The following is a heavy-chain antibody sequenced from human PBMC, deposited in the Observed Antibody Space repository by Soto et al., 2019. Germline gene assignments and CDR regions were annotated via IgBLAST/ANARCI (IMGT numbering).Heavy chain of an antibody. CDR3: ARGPASIVVVVAATWDY. CDR1: GFTFSSYA. D-gene: IGHD2-15*01. CDR2: ISYDGSNK. V-gene: IGHV3-30-3*01. Sequence: QVQLVESGGGVVQPGRSLRLSCAASGFTFSSYAMHWVRQAPGKGLEWVAVISYDGSNKYYADSVKGRFTISRDNSKITLYLQMNSLRAEDTAVYYCARGPASIVVVVAATWDYWGQGTLVTVSS. J-gene: IGHJ4*02.